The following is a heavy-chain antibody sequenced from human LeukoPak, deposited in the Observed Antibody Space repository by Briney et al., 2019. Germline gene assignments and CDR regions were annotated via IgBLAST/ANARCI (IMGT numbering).Heavy chain of an antibody. D-gene: IGHD3-10*01. CDR2: ISTYNGNT. CDR1: GYTFTSNG. J-gene: IGHJ4*02. V-gene: IGHV1-18*01. CDR3: ARDYYGSGSYPYFDY. Sequence: VASVTVSFKASGYTFTSNGISWVRQAPGQGLEWIAWISTYNGNTNYAQKLQGRVTMTTDTSTSTAYMELRSLTSDDTAVYYCARDYYGSGSYPYFDYWGQGTLVTVSS.